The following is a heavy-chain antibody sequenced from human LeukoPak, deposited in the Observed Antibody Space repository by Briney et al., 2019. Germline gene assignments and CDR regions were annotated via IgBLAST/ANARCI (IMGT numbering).Heavy chain of an antibody. Sequence: PWGSVRVSCKASGYTFTSYGISWVRQAPEQGLEWMGWICAYNGKTNYAQTLQGSVTITTDTSTSTPYMELRSIRSDDTAVYYCARGGRNKNWFDPWGQGTPVPGFS. J-gene: IGHJ5*02. CDR2: ICAYNGKT. CDR1: GYTFTSYG. CDR3: ARGGRNKNWFDP. D-gene: IGHD1/OR15-1a*01. V-gene: IGHV1-18*01.